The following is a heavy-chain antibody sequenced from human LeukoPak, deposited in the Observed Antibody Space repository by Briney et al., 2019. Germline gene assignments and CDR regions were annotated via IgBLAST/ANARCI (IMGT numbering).Heavy chain of an antibody. CDR2: ISGSGGST. J-gene: IGHJ4*02. V-gene: IGHV3-23*01. Sequence: GSLRLSCAASGFPLSSYAMSWVRQAPGKGLEWVSTISGSGGSTCYADSVKGRFTISRDNSKNTLYLQMNSLRAEDTAVYYCAKDGGGYDTSGYYYGDYWGQGTLVTVSS. D-gene: IGHD3-22*01. CDR1: GFPLSSYA. CDR3: AKDGGGYDTSGYYYGDY.